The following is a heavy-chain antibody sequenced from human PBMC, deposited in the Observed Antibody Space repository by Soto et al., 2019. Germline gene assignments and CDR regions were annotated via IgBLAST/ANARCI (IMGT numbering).Heavy chain of an antibody. J-gene: IGHJ5*02. CDR1: GYTFTSYA. V-gene: IGHV1-3*01. D-gene: IGHD6-19*01. Sequence: ASVKVSCKASGYTFTSYAMHWVHQAPGQRLEWMGWISAYNGNTKYSQKFQGRVTMTTDTSTSTAYMELRSLRSEDTAVYYCARAYSSGWYVNNWFDPWGQGTLVTVSS. CDR3: ARAYSSGWYVNNWFDP. CDR2: ISAYNGNT.